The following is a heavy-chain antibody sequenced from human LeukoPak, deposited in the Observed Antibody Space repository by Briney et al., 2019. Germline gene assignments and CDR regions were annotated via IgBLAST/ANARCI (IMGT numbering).Heavy chain of an antibody. J-gene: IGHJ4*02. CDR3: ASMVVAAFLSH. Sequence: SETLSLTCTVSGGSISSYYWSWIRQPPGKGLEWIGYIYYSGGTNYNPSLKSRVTISVDTSKNQFSLKLSSVTAADTAVYYCASMVVAAFLSHWGQGTLVTVSS. V-gene: IGHV4-59*01. D-gene: IGHD2-15*01. CDR2: IYYSGGT. CDR1: GGSISSYY.